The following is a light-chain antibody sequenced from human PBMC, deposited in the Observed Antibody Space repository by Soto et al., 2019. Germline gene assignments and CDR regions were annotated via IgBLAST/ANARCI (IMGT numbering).Light chain of an antibody. CDR3: QRHGAT. CDR2: GAF. Sequence: EIVMTQSPATLSVSPGEGVTLSCRASQSMTTKLAWYQQKPGQAPRLLIHGAFTRATGIPARFSGSGSGTDFTLTISGLEPEDSAAYYCQRHGATFGQGTRLEIK. CDR1: QSMTTK. V-gene: IGKV3-15*01. J-gene: IGKJ5*01.